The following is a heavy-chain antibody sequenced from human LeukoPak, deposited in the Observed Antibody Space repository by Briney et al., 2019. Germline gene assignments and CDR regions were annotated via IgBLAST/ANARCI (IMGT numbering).Heavy chain of an antibody. CDR3: ASTSSDYGDYESSRQYDYYYGMDV. J-gene: IGHJ6*02. CDR1: GGSISSYY. D-gene: IGHD4-17*01. CDR2: IHHSGST. Sequence: PSETLSLTCTVSGGSISSYYWSWIRQPPGKGLEWIGEIHHSGSTYYNPSLKSRITMSVDTSKNQFSLKLSSVTAADTAVYYCASTSSDYGDYESSRQYDYYYGMDVWGQGTTVTVSS. V-gene: IGHV4-59*04.